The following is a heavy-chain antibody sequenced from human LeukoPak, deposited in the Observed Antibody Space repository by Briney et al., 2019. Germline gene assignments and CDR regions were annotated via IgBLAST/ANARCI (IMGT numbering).Heavy chain of an antibody. V-gene: IGHV4-59*08. CDR2: IYYSGST. CDR3: ARHEDGGSYEFSPFDY. CDR1: GGSISSYY. J-gene: IGHJ4*02. Sequence: SETLSLTCTVSGGSISSYYWSWIRQPPGKGLEWIGYIYYSGSTNYNPSLKSRVTISVDTSKNQFSLKLSSVTAADTAVYYCARHEDGGSYEFSPFDYWGQGTLVTVSS. D-gene: IGHD1-26*01.